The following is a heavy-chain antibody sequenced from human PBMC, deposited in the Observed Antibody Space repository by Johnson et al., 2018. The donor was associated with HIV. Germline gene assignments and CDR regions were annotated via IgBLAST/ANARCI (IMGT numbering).Heavy chain of an antibody. CDR1: GFTFSSYD. CDR3: AKDTLLESGFDI. CDR2: ISWNSGSI. J-gene: IGHJ3*02. Sequence: VQLVESGGTLAKPAWSLRLSCAASGFTFSSYDMHWVRQAPGKGLEWVSGISWNSGSIGYADSVKGRFTISRDNAKNSLYLQMNSLRAEDTALYYCAKDTLLESGFDIWGQGTMVTVSS. D-gene: IGHD3-3*02. V-gene: IGHV3-9*01.